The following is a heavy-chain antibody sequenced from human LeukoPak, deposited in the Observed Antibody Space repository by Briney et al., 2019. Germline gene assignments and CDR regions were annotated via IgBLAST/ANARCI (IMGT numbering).Heavy chain of an antibody. CDR3: AKDLPGTTVTSILDY. V-gene: IGHV3-23*01. CDR2: ISSSSSYI. Sequence: PGGSLRLSCAASGFTFSSYAMSWVRQAPGKGLEWVSSISSSSSYIYYADSVKGRFTISRDNSKNTLYLQMNSLRAEDTAVYYCAKDLPGTTVTSILDYWGQGTLVTVSS. D-gene: IGHD4-17*01. CDR1: GFTFSSYA. J-gene: IGHJ4*02.